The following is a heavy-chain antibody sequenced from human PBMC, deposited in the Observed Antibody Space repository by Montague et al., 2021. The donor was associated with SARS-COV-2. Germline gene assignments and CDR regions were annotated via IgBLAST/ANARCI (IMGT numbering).Heavy chain of an antibody. CDR1: GGSISSSSYY. Sequence: SETLSLTCTVSGGSISSSSYYWGWIRQPPGKGLEWIGSIYYSGSTYYNPSLKSRATISVDTSKNQFSLELSSVTAAGTAVYYCARLRDIVVVPAAFDYWGQGTLVTVSS. J-gene: IGHJ4*02. D-gene: IGHD2-2*01. CDR2: IYYSGST. V-gene: IGHV4-39*01. CDR3: ARLRDIVVVPAAFDY.